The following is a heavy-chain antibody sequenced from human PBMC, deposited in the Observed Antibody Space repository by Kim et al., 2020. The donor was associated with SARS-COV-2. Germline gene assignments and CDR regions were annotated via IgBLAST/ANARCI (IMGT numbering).Heavy chain of an antibody. J-gene: IGHJ3*02. D-gene: IGHD3-22*01. V-gene: IGHV3-33*06. CDR1: GFTFSSYG. CDR2: IWYDGSNK. CDR3: AKGAWYYYDSSGYYSDNIKDAFDI. Sequence: GGSLRLSCVASGFTFSSYGMHWVRQAPGKGLEWVAVIWYDGSNKYYADSVKGRFTISRDNSKNTLYLQMNSLRAEDTAVYYCAKGAWYYYDSSGYYSDNIKDAFDIWGQGTMVTVSS.